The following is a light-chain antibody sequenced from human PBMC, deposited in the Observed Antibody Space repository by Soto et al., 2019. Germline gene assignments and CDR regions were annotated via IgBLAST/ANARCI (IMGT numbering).Light chain of an antibody. CDR3: MEPPQTPWA. CDR1: QSLLHSNGYRN. CDR2: LGT. Sequence: ESVMTQSPLFLPVTPGEPASLSCRSNQSLLHSNGYRNLEWYLQKPGQSPKLLIYLGTNRASGVRDRFSGSGSGTDYTLKTSRVVAEDVGVDYFMEPPQTPWAFGQGTKVLFK. V-gene: IGKV2-28*01. J-gene: IGKJ1*01.